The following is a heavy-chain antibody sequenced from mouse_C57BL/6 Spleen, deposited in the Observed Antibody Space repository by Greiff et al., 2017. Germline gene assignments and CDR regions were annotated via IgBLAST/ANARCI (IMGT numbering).Heavy chain of an antibody. D-gene: IGHD2-5*01. CDR3: ARENYSNYKYYAMDY. CDR1: GFTFSSYA. J-gene: IGHJ4*01. V-gene: IGHV5-4*01. CDR2: ISAGGSYT. Sequence: EVKLMESGGGLVKPGGSLKLSCAASGFTFSSYAMSWVRQTPEKRLEWVATISAGGSYTYYPDNVQGRFTLSRDNAKNNLYLQMSQLKSEDTAMYYCARENYSNYKYYAMDYWGQGTSVTVSS.